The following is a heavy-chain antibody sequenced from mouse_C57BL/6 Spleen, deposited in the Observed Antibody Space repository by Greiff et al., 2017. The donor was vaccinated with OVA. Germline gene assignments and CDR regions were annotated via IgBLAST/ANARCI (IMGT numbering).Heavy chain of an antibody. Sequence: QVQLQQSGAELVKPGASVKISCKASGYAFSSYWMNWVKQRPGKGLEWIGQIYPGDGDTNYNGKFKGKATLTVDKSSSTAYMELRSLTSEDTAVYYCARSMIEDLMDYWGQGTSVTVSS. CDR1: GYAFSSYW. J-gene: IGHJ4*01. V-gene: IGHV1-80*01. CDR2: IYPGDGDT. CDR3: ARSMIEDLMDY. D-gene: IGHD2-3*01.